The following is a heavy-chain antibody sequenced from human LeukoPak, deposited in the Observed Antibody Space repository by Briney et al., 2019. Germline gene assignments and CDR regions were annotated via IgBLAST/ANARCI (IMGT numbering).Heavy chain of an antibody. D-gene: IGHD5-18*01. CDR3: ARGQRYSYANFDY. V-gene: IGHV4-4*07. CDR2: IYTSGST. CDR1: GGSISNYY. Sequence: SETLSLTCTVSGGSISNYYWTWIRQPAGKGLEWIGRIYTSGSTNYNPSLKSRVTISVDTSKNQFSLKLSSVTAADTAVYYCARGQRYSYANFDYWGQGTLITVSS. J-gene: IGHJ4*02.